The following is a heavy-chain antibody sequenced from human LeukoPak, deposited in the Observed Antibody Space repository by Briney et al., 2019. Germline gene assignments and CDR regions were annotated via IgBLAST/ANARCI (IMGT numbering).Heavy chain of an antibody. D-gene: IGHD4-23*01. J-gene: IGHJ4*02. Sequence: PSETLSLTCTVSGGSISSSSYYWGWIRQPPGKGLEWIGSIYYSGSTYYNPSLKSRVTISVDTSKDQFSLKQSSVTAADTAVYYCARHFDYGGTPFDYWGQGTLVTVSS. CDR1: GGSISSSSYY. CDR2: IYYSGST. V-gene: IGHV4-39*01. CDR3: ARHFDYGGTPFDY.